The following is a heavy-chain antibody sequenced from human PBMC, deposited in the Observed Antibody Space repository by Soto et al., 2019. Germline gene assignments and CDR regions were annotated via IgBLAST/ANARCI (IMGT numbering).Heavy chain of an antibody. V-gene: IGHV4-59*01. CDR3: ARYSPPKKTYDSNPGWFDP. Sequence: QVQLQESGPGQVKPSETLSLTCAVSGGSMNIYYWTWIRQPPGKGLEWIGYVRDTGSTNYNPSLQRRVTISIDTSRNQFSLSLSSVTAADTAVYFCARYSPPKKTYDSNPGWFDPWGQGTLVAVSS. CDR2: VRDTGST. D-gene: IGHD3-22*01. J-gene: IGHJ5*02. CDR1: GGSMNIYY.